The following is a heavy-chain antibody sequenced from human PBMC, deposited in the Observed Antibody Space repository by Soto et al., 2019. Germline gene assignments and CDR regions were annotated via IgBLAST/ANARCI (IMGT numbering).Heavy chain of an antibody. CDR1: GFSFSSYG. D-gene: IGHD1-26*01. V-gene: IGHV3-33*01. Sequence: PGGSLRLSCAASGFSFSSYGMHWVRQAPGKGLEWVAVIWYDGSNKYYADSVKGRFTISRDNSKNTLYLQMNSLRAEDTAVYYCARDADGYYPGIWFDPWGQGTLGTVSP. J-gene: IGHJ5*02. CDR3: ARDADGYYPGIWFDP. CDR2: IWYDGSNK.